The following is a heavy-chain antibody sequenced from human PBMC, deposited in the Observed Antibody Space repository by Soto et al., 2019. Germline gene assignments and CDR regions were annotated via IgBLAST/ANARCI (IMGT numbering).Heavy chain of an antibody. Sequence: SHTLYLTCAVYGGSFSGYYWSWISQHPWKGLEWIGEINHSGSTNYNPSLKSRVTISVDTSKNQFSLKLSSVTAADTAVYYCARGNWDYYYWMDVWGQGTTVPLS. CDR1: GGSFSGYY. CDR3: ARGNWDYYYWMDV. CDR2: INHSGST. V-gene: IGHV4-34*01. J-gene: IGHJ6*02. D-gene: IGHD1-1*01.